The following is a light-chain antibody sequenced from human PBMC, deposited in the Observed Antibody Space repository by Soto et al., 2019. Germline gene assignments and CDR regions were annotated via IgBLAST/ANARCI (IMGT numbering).Light chain of an antibody. J-gene: IGKJ3*01. CDR3: HQYGSSPFT. CDR2: GAS. Sequence: EVVLTQSPATLSLYPGERATLSCRANQSVSANYLAWYQQKPGQAPRLLIYGASSRATGIPDRFSGSGSGTDFTLTISRLEPEDFAVFYCHQYGSSPFTFGPGTKVDMK. V-gene: IGKV3-20*01. CDR1: QSVSANY.